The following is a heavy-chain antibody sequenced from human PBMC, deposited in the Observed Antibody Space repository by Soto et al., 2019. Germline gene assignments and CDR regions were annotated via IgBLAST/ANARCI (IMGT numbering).Heavy chain of an antibody. CDR1: GGSISSYY. CDR2: IYYSGST. Sequence: PSETLSLTCTVSGGSISSYYWSWIRQPPGKGLEWIGYIYYSGSTNYNPSLKSRVTISVDTSKNQFSLKLSSVTAADTAVYYCARKSWYLDPWGRGSRFPVSS. V-gene: IGHV4-59*12. J-gene: IGHJ2*01. CDR3: ARKSWYLDP.